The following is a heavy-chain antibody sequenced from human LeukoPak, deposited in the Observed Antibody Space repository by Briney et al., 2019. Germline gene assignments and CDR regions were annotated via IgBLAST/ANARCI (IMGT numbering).Heavy chain of an antibody. J-gene: IGHJ2*01. CDR1: GFTFTNHW. D-gene: IGHD1/OR15-1a*01. V-gene: IGHV3-74*01. CDR3: ARPFGNKDWYFDL. Sequence: GGSLRLSCAASGFTFTNHWMHWVRQAPGKGLVWVSRIRPDGRETNHADSVKGRFTISRDNAKNSLYLQMNSLRAEDTAVYYCARPFGNKDWYFDLWAVAPWSLSPQ. CDR2: IRPDGRET.